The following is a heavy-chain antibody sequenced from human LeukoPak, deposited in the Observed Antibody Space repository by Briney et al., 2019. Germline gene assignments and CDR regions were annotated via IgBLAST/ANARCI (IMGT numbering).Heavy chain of an antibody. CDR3: AKDLRWDHPGFDP. V-gene: IGHV1-46*01. D-gene: IGHD4-23*01. Sequence: ASVKVSCKASGYTFTIYHIHWVRQAPGQGLEWMGIINPGGGTTSYAQKFQDRVTMTRDTSTSTVYMELSSLRSEDTAVYYCAKDLRWDHPGFDPWGQGTLVIVSS. J-gene: IGHJ5*02. CDR2: INPGGGTT. CDR1: GYTFTIYH.